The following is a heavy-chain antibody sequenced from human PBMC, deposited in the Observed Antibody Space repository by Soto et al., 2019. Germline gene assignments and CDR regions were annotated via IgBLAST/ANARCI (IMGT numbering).Heavy chain of an antibody. CDR2: INSDESST. V-gene: IGHV3-74*01. Sequence: PGGSLRLSCAASGFSISSYWMHWVRQAPGKGLVWVSRINSDESSTDYADSVKGRFTISRDNAKNTLYLQMNSLRAEDTALYYCARSKATLGKNWFDPWGQGTLVTVSS. D-gene: IGHD3-3*02. CDR3: ARSKATLGKNWFDP. CDR1: GFSISSYW. J-gene: IGHJ5*02.